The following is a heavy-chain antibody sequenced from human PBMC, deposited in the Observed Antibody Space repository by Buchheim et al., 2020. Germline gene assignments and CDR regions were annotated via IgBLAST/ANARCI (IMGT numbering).Heavy chain of an antibody. D-gene: IGHD6-13*01. V-gene: IGHV3-30*18. CDR2: ISYDGSNK. CDR3: ANVYPGIAAAPYYYGMDV. J-gene: IGHJ6*02. CDR1: GFTFSSYG. Sequence: QVQLVESGGGVVQPGRSLRLSCAASGFTFSSYGMHWVRQAPGKGLEWVAVISYDGSNKYYADSVKGRFTISRDNSKNTLSLQMNSLRAEDTAVYYCANVYPGIAAAPYYYGMDVWGQGTT.